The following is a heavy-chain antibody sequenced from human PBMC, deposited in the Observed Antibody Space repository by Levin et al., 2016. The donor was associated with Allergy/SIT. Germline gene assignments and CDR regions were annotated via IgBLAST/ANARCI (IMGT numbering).Heavy chain of an antibody. D-gene: IGHD6-13*01. CDR2: ISSNGGTT. V-gene: IGHV3-64*04. CDR3: AAAGGAGH. J-gene: IGHJ1*01. Sequence: GESLKISCSASGFTFISHAMHWVRLAPGRGLEYVSLISSNGGTTLYADSVKGRFTISRDVAKNTLYLQMNSLRVEDTAVYYCAAAGGAGHWGQGTLVVVSS. CDR1: GFTFISHA.